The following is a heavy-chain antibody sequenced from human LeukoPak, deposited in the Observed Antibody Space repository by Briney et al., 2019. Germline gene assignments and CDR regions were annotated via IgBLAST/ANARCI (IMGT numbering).Heavy chain of an antibody. CDR1: GGSISSGGYY. CDR2: ISYSGST. CDR3: GRVFYSSNWNLFDP. J-gene: IGHJ5*02. V-gene: IGHV4-61*08. D-gene: IGHD6-13*01. Sequence: SETLSLTCTVSGGSISSGGYYWSWIRQHPGKGLEWIGYISYSGSTNYNPSLNSRVTISVDTSKNQFSLKLTSVTAADTAVYYCGRVFYSSNWNLFDPWGQGTLVTVSS.